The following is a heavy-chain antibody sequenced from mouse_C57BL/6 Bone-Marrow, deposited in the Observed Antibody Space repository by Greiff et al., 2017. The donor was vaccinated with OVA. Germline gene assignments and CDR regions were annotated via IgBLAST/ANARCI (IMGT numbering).Heavy chain of an antibody. V-gene: IGHV1-61*01. CDR1: GYTFTSYW. D-gene: IGHD1-1*01. J-gene: IGHJ2*01. Sequence: QVQLQQPGAELVRPGSSVKLSCKASGYTFTSYWMDWVKQRPGQGLEWIGNIYPSDSETYYNQKFKDKATLTVDNSSSTAYMQPRSLTSEDSAVYYCAIALITTVEWFDYWGQGTTLTVSS. CDR2: IYPSDSET. CDR3: AIALITTVEWFDY.